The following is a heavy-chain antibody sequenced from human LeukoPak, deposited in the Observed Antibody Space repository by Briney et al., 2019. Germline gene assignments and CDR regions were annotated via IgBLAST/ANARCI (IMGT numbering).Heavy chain of an antibody. CDR1: GFTFSSSW. J-gene: IGHJ5*02. CDR3: VRAHHPGGWFDP. V-gene: IGHV3-7*04. D-gene: IGHD3-10*01. Sequence: GGSLRLSCAASGFTFSSSWMTWVRQAPGKGLEWVASINQDGGEIHYVDSVRGRFTISRDNAKNSLYLQMNSLTAEDTAVHYCVRAHHPGGWFDPWGQGTLVTVSS. CDR2: INQDGGEI.